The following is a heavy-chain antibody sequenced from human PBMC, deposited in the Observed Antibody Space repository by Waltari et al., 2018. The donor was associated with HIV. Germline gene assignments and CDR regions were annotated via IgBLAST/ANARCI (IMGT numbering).Heavy chain of an antibody. D-gene: IGHD1-26*01. J-gene: IGHJ4*02. CDR3: ARRQHTGTYSRGFDS. CDR2: IYFSGDT. CDR1: GGSINNGNYY. V-gene: IGHV4-61*02. Sequence: QVQLQESGPGLVKPSQTLSLTCVVSGGSINNGNYYWNWIRQPAGKILEWIGHIYFSGDTNYNPSLKSRVTISVDTSKNQFSLKLISVTAADTAVYYCARRQHTGTYSRGFDSWGQGALVTVSS.